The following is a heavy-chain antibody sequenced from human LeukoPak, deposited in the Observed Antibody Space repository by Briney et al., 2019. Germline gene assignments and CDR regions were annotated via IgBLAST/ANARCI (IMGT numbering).Heavy chain of an antibody. Sequence: PGGFLRLSCAASGFTFSTFWMSWVRQAPGKGLEWVATTQLIGIKRYHVDSVKGRFTISRDNAKNLLFLQMSSLRAEDTAVYYCARGSTWGGDYWGQGTLATVSS. CDR2: TQLIGIKR. CDR3: ARGSTWGGDY. J-gene: IGHJ4*02. CDR1: GFTFSTFW. D-gene: IGHD3-16*01. V-gene: IGHV3-7*05.